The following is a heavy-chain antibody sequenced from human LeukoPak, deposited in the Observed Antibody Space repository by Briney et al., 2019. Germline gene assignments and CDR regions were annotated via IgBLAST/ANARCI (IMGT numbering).Heavy chain of an antibody. Sequence: SETLSLTCTVSGGSIGSGTYYWGWIRQSPGKGLEWIGSIFYSGSTNYNPSLKSRVTISVDTSKNQFSLKLSSVTAADTAVYYCARDKYYGSGSYCWFDPWGQGTLVTVSS. CDR3: ARDKYYGSGSYCWFDP. CDR1: GGSIGSGTYY. V-gene: IGHV4-39*07. J-gene: IGHJ5*02. D-gene: IGHD3-10*01. CDR2: IFYSGST.